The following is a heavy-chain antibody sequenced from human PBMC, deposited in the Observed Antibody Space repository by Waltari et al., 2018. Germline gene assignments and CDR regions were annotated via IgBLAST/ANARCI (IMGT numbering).Heavy chain of an antibody. D-gene: IGHD6-19*01. J-gene: IGHJ1*01. CDR3: ARDLYSSGWYGYFQH. V-gene: IGHV1-69*04. Sequence: QVQLVQSGAEVKKPGSSVKVSCKASGGTFSSYAISWVRQAPGHGLEWMGGISPILGIANYAQKFQGRVTITADESTSTAYMELSSLRSEDTAVYYCARDLYSSGWYGYFQHWGQGTLVTVSS. CDR1: GGTFSSYA. CDR2: ISPILGIA.